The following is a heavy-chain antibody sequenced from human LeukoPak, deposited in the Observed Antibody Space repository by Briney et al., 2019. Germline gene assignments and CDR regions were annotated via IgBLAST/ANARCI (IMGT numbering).Heavy chain of an antibody. CDR3: AREVMGVEVTGTIDY. CDR1: GFTFSSYS. D-gene: IGHD6-19*01. V-gene: IGHV3-21*04. J-gene: IGHJ4*02. CDR2: ISSSSTYI. Sequence: GGSLRLSCAASGFTFSSYSMNWVRQTPGKGLEWVSSISSSSTYIYYADSVKGRFTISRDNAKNSLYLQMNSLRAEDTAVYYCAREVMGVEVTGTIDYWGQGTLVTVSS.